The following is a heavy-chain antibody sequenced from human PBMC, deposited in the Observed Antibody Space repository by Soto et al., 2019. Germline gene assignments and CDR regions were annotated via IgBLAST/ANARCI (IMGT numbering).Heavy chain of an antibody. CDR2: IYYTGST. CDR1: GASISGSSYY. J-gene: IGHJ4*02. V-gene: IGHV4-39*01. D-gene: IGHD3-3*01. CDR3: ATTPYDFWSGYYPRYFDY. Sequence: PSETLSLTCTVSGASISGSSYYWGWIRQPPRTGLEWIGAIYYTGSTYYSPSLKSRVTVSVDTSENQFSLKLSSVTAADTAVYYCATTPYDFWSGYYPRYFDYWGLGTLVTVSS.